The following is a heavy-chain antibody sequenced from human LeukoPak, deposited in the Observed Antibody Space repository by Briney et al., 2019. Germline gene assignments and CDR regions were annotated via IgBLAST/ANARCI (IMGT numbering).Heavy chain of an antibody. Sequence: PGGSLRLSCAASGFIFSGYGMHWVRQAPGKGLEWGGVISYDGNNKYYGDSVKGRFTISRDNSKNTMYLQMNSLRTEDTAVYSCAKPRFGSGSGNGFDIWGQGTLVTVSS. V-gene: IGHV3-30*18. D-gene: IGHD3-10*01. CDR1: GFIFSGYG. J-gene: IGHJ3*02. CDR3: AKPRFGSGSGNGFDI. CDR2: ISYDGNNK.